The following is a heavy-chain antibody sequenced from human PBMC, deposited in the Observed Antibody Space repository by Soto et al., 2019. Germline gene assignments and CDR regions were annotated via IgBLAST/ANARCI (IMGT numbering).Heavy chain of an antibody. CDR2: IDPDGSDT. D-gene: IGHD1-26*01. J-gene: IGHJ4*02. Sequence: GGSLRLSCAASGFAFSRFPMHWVRQAPGKGLVWVSRIDPDGSDTTYADSVKGRFTISRDNAKNIVYLQMSSLRAEDTALYYCATMAGTYPYWGQGTLVTVSS. CDR1: GFAFSRFP. CDR3: ATMAGTYPY. V-gene: IGHV3-74*01.